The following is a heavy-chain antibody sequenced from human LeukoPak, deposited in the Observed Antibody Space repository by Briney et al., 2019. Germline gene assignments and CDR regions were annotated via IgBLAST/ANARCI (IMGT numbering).Heavy chain of an antibody. V-gene: IGHV1-46*01. CDR2: INPSGGST. Sequence: GASVKVPCKASGYIFTSYYMYWVRQAPGQGLEWMGIINPSGGSTSYAQKFQGRVTMTRDTSTSTVYMELSSLRSEDTAVYYCAKGDCSGGSCPGVDYWGQGTLVTVSS. J-gene: IGHJ4*02. CDR3: AKGDCSGGSCPGVDY. CDR1: GYIFTSYY. D-gene: IGHD2-15*01.